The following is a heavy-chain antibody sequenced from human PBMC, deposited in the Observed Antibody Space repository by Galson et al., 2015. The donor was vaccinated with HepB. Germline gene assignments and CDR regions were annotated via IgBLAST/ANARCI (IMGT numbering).Heavy chain of an antibody. J-gene: IGHJ4*02. CDR1: GLTISTYG. Sequence: SLRLSCAASGLTISTYGMHWVRQAPGKGLEWVAIFWYDGSRTYYADSVKGRFTISRDHSKNTLYLQMNSLRAEDAATYYCATQGKFGWARYVSWGQGTLVTVSS. V-gene: IGHV3-33*01. CDR2: FWYDGSRT. D-gene: IGHD3-10*01. CDR3: ATQGKFGWARYVS.